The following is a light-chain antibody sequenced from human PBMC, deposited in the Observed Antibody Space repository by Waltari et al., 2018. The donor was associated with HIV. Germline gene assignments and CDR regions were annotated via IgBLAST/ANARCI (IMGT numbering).Light chain of an antibody. Sequence: DIQMTQSPSSLSASVGDRVTITCRASQDISNYLNWFQQRPGKAPNLLIFDASNLHTGVSSRFSGRGSGRDFSLTITNLQPDDSATYFCQQYDNFPLTFGGGTK. V-gene: IGKV1-33*01. CDR2: DAS. J-gene: IGKJ4*01. CDR1: QDISNY. CDR3: QQYDNFPLT.